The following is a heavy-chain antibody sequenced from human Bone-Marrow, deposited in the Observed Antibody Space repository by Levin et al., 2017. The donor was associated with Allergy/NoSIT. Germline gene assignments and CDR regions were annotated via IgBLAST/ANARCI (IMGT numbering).Heavy chain of an antibody. V-gene: IGHV1-8*01. D-gene: IGHD6-6*01. CDR3: ATGQGHLVGPP. CDR2: MNPNSGNT. Sequence: GESLKISCKASGDTFSSYDINWVRQASGQGLEWMGWMNPNSGNTVYAKKFQGRVTMTRNNSISTAYMDMSSLRSDDTATYYCATGQGHLVGPPWGQGTLVTVSA. J-gene: IGHJ5*02. CDR1: GDTFSSYD.